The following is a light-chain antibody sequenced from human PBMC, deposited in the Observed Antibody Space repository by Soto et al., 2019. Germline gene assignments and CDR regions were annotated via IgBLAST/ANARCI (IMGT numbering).Light chain of an antibody. V-gene: IGLV1-40*01. CDR2: GNS. Sequence: QSVLTQPPSVSGAPGQRVTISCTGSSSNIGAGYDVHWYQQLPGTAPKLLIYGNSNRPSGVPDRFSGSKSGTSASLAITGLQAEDEAAYYCKSYDSSLRVVFGGGTKLTVL. J-gene: IGLJ2*01. CDR3: KSYDSSLRVV. CDR1: SSNIGAGYD.